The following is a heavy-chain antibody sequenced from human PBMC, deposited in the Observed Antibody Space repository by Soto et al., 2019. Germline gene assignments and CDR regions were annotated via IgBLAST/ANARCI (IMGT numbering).Heavy chain of an antibody. Sequence: GGSLRLSCATSGFTFSSYSMNWVRQAPGKGLEWVSYISSTSTMIYYADSVEGRFTISRDNAKNSLYLQINSLRAEDTAVYYCARGLTSAVYRRSWFDPWGQGTLVTVSS. CDR1: GFTFSSYS. CDR3: ARGLTSAVYRRSWFDP. J-gene: IGHJ5*02. D-gene: IGHD3-16*02. V-gene: IGHV3-48*01. CDR2: ISSTSTMI.